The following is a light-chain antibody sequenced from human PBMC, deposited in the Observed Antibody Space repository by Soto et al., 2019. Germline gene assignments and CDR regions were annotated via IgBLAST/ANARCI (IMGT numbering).Light chain of an antibody. CDR1: QGISSY. CDR3: QQLNSYPFT. J-gene: IGKJ3*01. CDR2: AAS. V-gene: IGKV1-9*01. Sequence: DIQLTQSPSFLSASVGDRVTITCRASQGISSYLAWYQQRPGKAPKLLIYAASTLQSGVPSRFSGSGSGTDFTLTISSLQPEDFATYCCQQLNSYPFTFGPGAKVDIK.